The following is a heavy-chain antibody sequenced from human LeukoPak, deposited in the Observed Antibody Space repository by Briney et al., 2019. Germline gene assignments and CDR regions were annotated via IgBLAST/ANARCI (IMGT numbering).Heavy chain of an antibody. D-gene: IGHD3-10*01. V-gene: IGHV3-30*04. CDR3: AKQVAGTWFVDAFDI. J-gene: IGHJ3*02. CDR2: ISYDGSNK. CDR1: GFTFSNYA. Sequence: GRFLRLSCAASGFTFSNYAMHWVRQAPGKGLEWVAVISYDGSNKYYADSVKGRFTISRDNSKNTLYLQMNSLRAEDTAVYYCAKQVAGTWFVDAFDIWGQGTMVTVSS.